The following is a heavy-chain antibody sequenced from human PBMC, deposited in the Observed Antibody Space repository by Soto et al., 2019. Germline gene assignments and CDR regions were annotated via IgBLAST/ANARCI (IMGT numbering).Heavy chain of an antibody. CDR2: IYYSGST. CDR1: GGAISGYY. Sequence: SDPLSLTCSVSGGAISGYYWSWIRQPPGKGPEWIGYIYYSGSTDYNPSLKSRVTMSVDTSKSQFSLKLTSVTAADTAVYYCVRYQQYYQDWGQGTLVTVS. V-gene: IGHV4-59*08. J-gene: IGHJ1*01. CDR3: VRYQQYYQD.